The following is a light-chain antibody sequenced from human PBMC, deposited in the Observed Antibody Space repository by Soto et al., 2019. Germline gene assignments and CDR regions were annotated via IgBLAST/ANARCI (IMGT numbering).Light chain of an antibody. CDR2: LNSDGSH. Sequence: QLVLTQSPSASASLGASVKLTCTLSSGHSSYGIAWHQQQPEKGPRYLMKLNSDGSHSKGDGIPDRFSGSSSGAEHYLTISSLQSEDEADYYCQTWGTGFWVFGGGAKVTVL. CDR3: QTWGTGFWV. CDR1: SGHSSYG. J-gene: IGLJ3*02. V-gene: IGLV4-69*01.